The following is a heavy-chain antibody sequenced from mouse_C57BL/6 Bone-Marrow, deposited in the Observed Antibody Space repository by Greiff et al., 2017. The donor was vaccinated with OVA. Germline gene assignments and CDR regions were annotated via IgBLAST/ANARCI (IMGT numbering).Heavy chain of an antibody. V-gene: IGHV5-9-1*02. CDR1: GFTFSSYA. J-gene: IGHJ4*01. CDR3: TRDGYYAMDY. CDR2: ISSGGDYI. Sequence: DVKLQESGEGLVKPGGSLKLSCAASGFTFSSYAMSWVRQPPEKRLEWVAYISSGGDYIYYADTVKGRFPISRDNARNTLYLQLSSLKSEDTAVYYCTRDGYYAMDYWGQGTSVTVSA. D-gene: IGHD2-3*01.